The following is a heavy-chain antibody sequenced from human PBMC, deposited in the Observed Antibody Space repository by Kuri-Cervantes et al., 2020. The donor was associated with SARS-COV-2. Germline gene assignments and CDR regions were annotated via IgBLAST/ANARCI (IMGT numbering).Heavy chain of an antibody. V-gene: IGHV1-2*02. CDR3: ARDRPQVLVPAAMAYWFDV. CDR2: INPNSGGT. D-gene: IGHD2-2*01. CDR1: GYTFTSYG. Sequence: ASVKVSCKASGYTFTSYGISWVRQAPGQGLEWMGWINPNSGGTNYAQKFQGRVTMTRDTSISTAYMELSRLRSDDTAVYYCARDRPQVLVPAAMAYWFDVWGQGTLVTVSS. J-gene: IGHJ5*02.